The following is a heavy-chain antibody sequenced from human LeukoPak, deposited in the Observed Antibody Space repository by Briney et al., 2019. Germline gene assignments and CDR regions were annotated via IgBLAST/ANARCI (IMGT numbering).Heavy chain of an antibody. CDR2: IYPGDSDT. V-gene: IGHV5-51*01. Sequence: GESLKISCKGSGYSFTSYWIGWVRQMPGKGLEWMGIIYPGDSDTRYSPSFQGQVTISADKSISTAYLQWSSLKASDTAMYYCATRNPKYQLPSVPHYYMDVWGKGTTVTVSS. D-gene: IGHD2-2*01. J-gene: IGHJ6*03. CDR3: ATRNPKYQLPSVPHYYMDV. CDR1: GYSFTSYW.